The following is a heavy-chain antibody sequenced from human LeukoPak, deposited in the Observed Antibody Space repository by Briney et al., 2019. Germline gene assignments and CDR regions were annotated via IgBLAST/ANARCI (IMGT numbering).Heavy chain of an antibody. V-gene: IGHV4-39*07. CDR3: ARATVGATNGFDY. CDR2: IYRSGSTY. CDR1: GGSISSNSYY. J-gene: IGHJ4*02. Sequence: SETLSLTCTVSGGSISSNSYYWGWIRPPPGKGLEWIGSIYRSGSTYYYNPSLKSRVTISVDTSKNQFSLKVSSVTAADTAVYYCARATVGATNGFDYWGQGTLVTVSS. D-gene: IGHD1-26*01.